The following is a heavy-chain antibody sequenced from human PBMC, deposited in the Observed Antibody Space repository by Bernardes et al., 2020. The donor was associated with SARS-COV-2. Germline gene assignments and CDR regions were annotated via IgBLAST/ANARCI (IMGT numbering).Heavy chain of an antibody. V-gene: IGHV1-2*02. CDR1: GYTFSAYY. CDR2: ISPKSGDT. CDR3: ARTFYYDRGGDSLFDY. Sequence: AAWKVSCTASGYTFSAYYTHWLRQAPGQGLEWMGWISPKSGDTNLAQKFQGRVTMTRDTSISTDYMELSRLRSDDTAVYYCARTFYYDRGGDSLFDYWGQGTPVTVSS. D-gene: IGHD2-21*01. J-gene: IGHJ4*02.